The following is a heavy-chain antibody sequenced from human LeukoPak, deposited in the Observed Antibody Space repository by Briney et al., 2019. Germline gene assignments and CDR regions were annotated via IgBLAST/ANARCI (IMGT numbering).Heavy chain of an antibody. CDR1: GGSISSYY. CDR3: ARSIAAAGTPFDY. CDR2: IYYSGST. D-gene: IGHD6-13*01. Sequence: SETLSLTCTVSGGSISSYYWSWIRQPPGKGLEWIGYIYYSGSTNYNPSLKSRVTISVDTSKNQFSLTLSSVTAADTAVYYCARSIAAAGTPFDYWGQGTLVTVSS. J-gene: IGHJ4*02. V-gene: IGHV4-59*08.